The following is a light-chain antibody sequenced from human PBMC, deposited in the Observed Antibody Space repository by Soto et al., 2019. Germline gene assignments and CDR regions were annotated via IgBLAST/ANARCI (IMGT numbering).Light chain of an antibody. V-gene: IGKV3-15*01. CDR2: GAS. CDR1: QSVSSS. CDR3: QQYNQWPVT. J-gene: IGKJ4*01. Sequence: EIVMTQSPVTLSVSPGERVTLPCRASQSVSSSLAWYQQKPGQTPRILIYGASTRATGIPARFSGSESGTEFTLTISSLQSEDFAVYYCQQYNQWPVTFGGGTKVEIK.